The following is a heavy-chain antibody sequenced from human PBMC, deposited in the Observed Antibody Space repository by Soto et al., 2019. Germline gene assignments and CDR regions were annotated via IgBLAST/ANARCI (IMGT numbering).Heavy chain of an antibody. Sequence: GGSLRLSCAASGFTFSSYGMHWVRQAPGKGLEWVAVIWYDGSNKYYADSVKGRFTISRDNSKNTLYLQMNSLRAEDTAVYYCARSQSAAAGAFDYWGQGTLVTVSS. CDR2: IWYDGSNK. CDR3: ARSQSAAAGAFDY. V-gene: IGHV3-33*01. J-gene: IGHJ4*02. D-gene: IGHD6-13*01. CDR1: GFTFSSYG.